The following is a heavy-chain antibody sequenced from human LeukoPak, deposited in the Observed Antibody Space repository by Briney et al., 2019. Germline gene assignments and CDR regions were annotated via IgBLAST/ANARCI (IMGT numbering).Heavy chain of an antibody. CDR3: ARDQGSGWYYYYGMDV. J-gene: IGHJ6*02. D-gene: IGHD6-19*01. Sequence: GASVKVSCKASGYTFTSYGISWVRQAPGQGLEWMGWISAYNGNTNYAQKLQGRVTMTTDTSTSTAYMELRSLRSDDTAVYYCARDQGSGWYYYYGMDVWGQGTTVTVSS. V-gene: IGHV1-18*01. CDR1: GYTFTSYG. CDR2: ISAYNGNT.